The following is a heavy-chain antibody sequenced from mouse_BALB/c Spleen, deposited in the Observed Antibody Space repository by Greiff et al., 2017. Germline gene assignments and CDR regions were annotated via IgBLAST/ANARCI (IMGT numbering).Heavy chain of an antibody. J-gene: IGHJ4*01. D-gene: IGHD1-1*01. CDR3: ARSGSSFYAMDY. CDR2: INPGSGGT. Sequence: VQLQESGAELVRPGTSVKVSCKASGYAFTNYLIEWVKQRPGQGLEWIGVINPGSGGTNYNEKFKGKATLTADKSSSTAYMQLSSLTSDDSAVYSCARSGSSFYAMDYWGQGTSVTVSS. V-gene: IGHV1-54*01. CDR1: GYAFTNYL.